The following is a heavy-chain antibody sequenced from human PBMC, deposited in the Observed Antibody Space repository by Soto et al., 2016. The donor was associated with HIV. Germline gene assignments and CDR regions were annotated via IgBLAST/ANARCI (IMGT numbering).Heavy chain of an antibody. D-gene: IGHD7-27*01. CDR3: ARDGEEPGPDFDY. V-gene: IGHV1-2*02. Sequence: QVQLVQSGAEVKKPGASVKVSCKASGYSFTGYYVHWVRQAPGQGLEWMGWINPNSGGTKYAQKFQGRVTMTSDTSISTAYMELSRLSSDDTAVYYCARDGEEPGPDFDYWGQGTLVTVSS. CDR1: GYSFTGYY. J-gene: IGHJ4*02. CDR2: INPNSGGT.